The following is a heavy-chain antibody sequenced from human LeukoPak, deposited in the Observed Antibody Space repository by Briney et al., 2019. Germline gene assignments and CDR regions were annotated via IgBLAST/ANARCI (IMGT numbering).Heavy chain of an antibody. CDR2: IYYSGST. CDR1: GGSISSYY. D-gene: IGHD5-12*01. CDR3: ARRPAYSGYDIGYYYYMDV. V-gene: IGHV4-59*12. Sequence: SETLSLTCTVSGGSISSYYWSWIRQPPGKGLEWIGYIYYSGSTNYNPSLKSRVTISVDTSKNQFSLKLSSVTAADTAVYYCARRPAYSGYDIGYYYYMDVWGKGTTVTVSS. J-gene: IGHJ6*03.